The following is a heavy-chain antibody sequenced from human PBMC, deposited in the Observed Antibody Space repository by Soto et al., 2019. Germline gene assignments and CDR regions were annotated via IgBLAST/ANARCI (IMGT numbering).Heavy chain of an antibody. J-gene: IGHJ5*01. CDR2: IHSSGST. D-gene: IGHD6-25*01. CDR3: GRGGLAARKGRGFDT. V-gene: IGHV4-59*01. Sequence: ETLSLTCTVSGNSISSYYWGWIRQPPGKGLEWIGYIHSSGSTTYNPSLKTRVTISVDTPKNQFSLHVNCSTSADTAVAYCGRGGLAARKGRGFDTWGQGTMVTVSS. CDR1: GNSISSYY.